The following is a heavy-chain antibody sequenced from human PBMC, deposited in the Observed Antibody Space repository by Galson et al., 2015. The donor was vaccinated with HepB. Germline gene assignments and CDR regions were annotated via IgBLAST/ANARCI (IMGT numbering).Heavy chain of an antibody. J-gene: IGHJ4*02. CDR3: ASSFYFRSGYYRGVGF. CDR1: GITFSSYW. D-gene: IGHD3-3*01. Sequence: SLRLSCAVSGITFSSYWMHWARQAPGKGLVWVSHINTDGSSTNYADSVRGRFTISRDNAKNTLYLQMNGLRSEDTAVYYCASSFYFRSGYYRGVGFWSQGTLVTVSS. V-gene: IGHV3-74*01. CDR2: INTDGSST.